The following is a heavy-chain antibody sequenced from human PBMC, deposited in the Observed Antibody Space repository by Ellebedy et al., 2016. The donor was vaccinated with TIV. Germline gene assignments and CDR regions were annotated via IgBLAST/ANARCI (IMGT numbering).Heavy chain of an antibody. J-gene: IGHJ4*02. V-gene: IGHV3-15*01. CDR2: IKSKTDYATR. Sequence: GGSLSLSXAASGFTFSNAWMSWVRQAPGKGLEWVGRIKSKTDYATRDYAAPLKGRFSISRDDSKNTVYLQMNSLQSGDTAVYYCAAGTGRTDFDYWGQGTLVTVSS. CDR1: GFTFSNAW. D-gene: IGHD2-15*01. CDR3: AAGTGRTDFDY.